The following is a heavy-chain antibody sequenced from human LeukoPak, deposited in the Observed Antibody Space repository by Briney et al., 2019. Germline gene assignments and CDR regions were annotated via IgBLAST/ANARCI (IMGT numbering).Heavy chain of an antibody. J-gene: IGHJ4*02. Sequence: QPGGSLRLSCAASGFTFSSYAMSWVRQAPGKGLEWVSAISGSGGSTYYADSVKGRFTISRDNSKNTLYLQMNSLRAEDTAVYYCAKSTRYFYVSSGSDFDYWGQGTLVTVSS. CDR3: AKSTRYFYVSSGSDFDY. CDR1: GFTFSSYA. CDR2: ISGSGGST. D-gene: IGHD3-22*01. V-gene: IGHV3-23*01.